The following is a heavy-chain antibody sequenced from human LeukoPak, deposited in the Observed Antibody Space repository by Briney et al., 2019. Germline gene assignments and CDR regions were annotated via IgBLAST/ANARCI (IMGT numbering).Heavy chain of an antibody. V-gene: IGHV4-31*03. D-gene: IGHD4-17*01. CDR1: GVSISSGGYY. CDR2: IYYSGST. J-gene: IGHJ4*02. CDR3: ARERTYGDYSFDY. Sequence: SQTLSLTCTVSGVSISSGGYYWSWIRQHPGKGLEWIGYIYYSGSTYYNPSLKSRVTISVDTSKNQFSLKLSSVTAADTAVYYCARERTYGDYSFDYWGQGTLVTVSS.